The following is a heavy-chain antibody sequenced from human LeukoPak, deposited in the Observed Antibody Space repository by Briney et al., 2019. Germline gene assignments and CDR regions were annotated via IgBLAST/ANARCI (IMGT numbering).Heavy chain of an antibody. CDR3: ARDLWDYFGSGTYYYYAMDV. Sequence: GGSLRPSCAASGFTFSSYSMNWVRQAPGKGLEWVSSISSSSSYIYYADSVKGRFTISRDNAENSLYLQMNSLRAEDTAVYYCARDLWDYFGSGTYYYYAMDVWGQGTTVTVSS. V-gene: IGHV3-21*01. J-gene: IGHJ6*02. CDR2: ISSSSSYI. D-gene: IGHD3-10*01. CDR1: GFTFSSYS.